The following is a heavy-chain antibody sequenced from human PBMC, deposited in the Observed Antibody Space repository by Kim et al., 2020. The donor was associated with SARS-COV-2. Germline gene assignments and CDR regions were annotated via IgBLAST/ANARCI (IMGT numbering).Heavy chain of an antibody. V-gene: IGHV4-34*01. CDR2: INHSGST. J-gene: IGHJ4*02. D-gene: IGHD7-27*01. CDR3: ARDPRLLTGECPPVDY. Sequence: SETLSLTCAVYGGSFSGYYWSWIRQPPGKGLEWIGEINHSGSTNYNPSLKSRVTISVDTSKNQFSLKLSSVTAADTAVYYCARDPRLLTGECPPVDYWGQGTLVTVSS. CDR1: GGSFSGYY.